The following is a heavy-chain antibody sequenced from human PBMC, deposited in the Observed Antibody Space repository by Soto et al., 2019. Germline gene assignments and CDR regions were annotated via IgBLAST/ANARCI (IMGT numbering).Heavy chain of an antibody. J-gene: IGHJ4*02. CDR1: VFTGSSYE. V-gene: IGHV3-48*03. CDR2: ISDGGSTI. Sequence: GSLRVCCAASVFTGSSYEMNWVRQAPGKGLEWVSYISDGGSTIYYADSVKGRFTTSRDNAKNSLYLQMNSLGAEDTAVYYCATFPRSSKRGYWGQGTLVNV. D-gene: IGHD4-4*01. CDR3: ATFPRSSKRGY.